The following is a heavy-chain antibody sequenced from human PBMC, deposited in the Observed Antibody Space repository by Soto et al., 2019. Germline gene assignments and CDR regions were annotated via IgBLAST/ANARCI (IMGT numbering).Heavy chain of an antibody. D-gene: IGHD1-26*01. CDR1: GFTFSSYG. Sequence: QVQLVESGGGVVQPGRSLRLSCAASGFTFSSYGMHWVRQAPGKGLEWVAVISYDGSNKYYADSVKGRFTISRDNSKNTLYLQMNSLRAEDTTVYYCAKDTYYADLGGYYYYGMDVWGQGTTVTVSS. CDR2: ISYDGSNK. V-gene: IGHV3-30*18. CDR3: AKDTYYADLGGYYYYGMDV. J-gene: IGHJ6*02.